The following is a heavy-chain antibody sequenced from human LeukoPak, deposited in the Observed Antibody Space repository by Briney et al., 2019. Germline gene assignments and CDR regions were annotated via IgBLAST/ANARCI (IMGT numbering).Heavy chain of an antibody. CDR3: ARDTSILEWPTNWFDP. V-gene: IGHV4-4*07. J-gene: IGHJ5*02. D-gene: IGHD3-3*01. Sequence: PSETLSLTCAVYGGSFSGYYWSWIRQPAGKGLEWIGRIYTSGSTNYNPSLKSRVTMSVDTSKNQFSLKLSSVTAADTAVYYCARDTSILEWPTNWFDPWGQGTLVTVSS. CDR2: IYTSGST. CDR1: GGSFSGYY.